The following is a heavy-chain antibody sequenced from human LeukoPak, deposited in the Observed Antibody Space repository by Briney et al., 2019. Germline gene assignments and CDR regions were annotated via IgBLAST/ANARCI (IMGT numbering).Heavy chain of an antibody. Sequence: GESLKISCKASGYSFTSYWIGWVRQMPEKGLERMGIICPGGSDTRYSPSFQGQVTISADKSISTAYLQWSSLKASDTAMYYCARERSSGYYTEDAFDIWGQGTMVTVSS. D-gene: IGHD3-22*01. J-gene: IGHJ3*02. CDR1: GYSFTSYW. CDR2: ICPGGSDT. V-gene: IGHV5-51*01. CDR3: ARERSSGYYTEDAFDI.